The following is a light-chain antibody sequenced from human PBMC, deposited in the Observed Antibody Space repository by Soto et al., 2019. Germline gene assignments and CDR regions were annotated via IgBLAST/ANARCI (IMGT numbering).Light chain of an antibody. Sequence: EIVMTQSPATLSVSPGERATLSCRASQSVRGNLAWYKQNPGQAPRPLIYGASTWATGIPARSSGSGSGTEFTLTISSLQSEDFAVYYCQQYNNWPLTFGGGTNVEIK. J-gene: IGKJ4*01. CDR1: QSVRGN. CDR2: GAS. V-gene: IGKV3-15*01. CDR3: QQYNNWPLT.